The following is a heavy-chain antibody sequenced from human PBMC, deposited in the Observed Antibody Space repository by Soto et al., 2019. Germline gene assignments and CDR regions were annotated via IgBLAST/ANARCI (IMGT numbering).Heavy chain of an antibody. D-gene: IGHD4-17*01. J-gene: IGHJ5*02. CDR2: ISGSGGST. V-gene: IGHV3-23*01. CDR3: AKDLKNYGDYNWFDP. CDR1: GFTFSSYA. Sequence: GGSLRLSRAASGFTFSSYAMSWVRQAPGKGLEWVSAISGSGGSTYYADSVKGRFTISRDNSKNTLYLQMNSLRAEDTAVYYCAKDLKNYGDYNWFDPWGQGTLVTVSS.